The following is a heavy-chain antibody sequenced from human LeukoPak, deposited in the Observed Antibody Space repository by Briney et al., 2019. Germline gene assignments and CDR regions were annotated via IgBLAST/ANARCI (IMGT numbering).Heavy chain of an antibody. V-gene: IGHV1-69*05. Sequence: SVKVSCKASGGTFSSYAISWVRQAPGQGLELMGGILPIFGTANYAQKFQGRVTITTDESTSTAYMELSSLRSEDMAVYYCARSSLARDGYNSYYMDVWGKGTTVTVSS. CDR3: ARSSLARDGYNSYYMDV. J-gene: IGHJ6*03. CDR1: GGTFSSYA. D-gene: IGHD5-24*01. CDR2: ILPIFGTA.